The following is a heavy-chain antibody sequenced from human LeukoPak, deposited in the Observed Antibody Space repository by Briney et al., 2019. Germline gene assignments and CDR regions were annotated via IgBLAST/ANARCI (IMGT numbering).Heavy chain of an antibody. V-gene: IGHV3-49*04. CDR1: GFSFGDSV. J-gene: IGHJ4*02. D-gene: IGHD4-23*01. CDR3: TRVVNGNALDY. Sequence: GGSLRHSCTGSGFSFGDSVMNWVRQAPGEGLEWVGFMRTKASGETTEYAASVKGRFTISRDDSKSIAYLQMNSLKTEDTALYYCTRVVNGNALDYWGQGTLVTVSS. CDR2: MRTKASGETT.